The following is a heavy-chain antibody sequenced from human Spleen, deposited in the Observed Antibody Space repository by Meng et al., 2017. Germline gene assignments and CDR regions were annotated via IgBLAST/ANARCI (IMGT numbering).Heavy chain of an antibody. Sequence: GESLKISCAAAGFTFSSYWMTWVRQAPGKGLEWVASIKEDGSGRYYVDSVKGQFTISRDNAKNSLYLQMNSLRGEDTGVYHCARDFRGYSSRAFDIWGQGTMVTVSS. CDR3: ARDFRGYSSRAFDI. CDR1: GFTFSSYW. CDR2: IKEDGSGR. V-gene: IGHV3-7*03. D-gene: IGHD6-19*01. J-gene: IGHJ3*02.